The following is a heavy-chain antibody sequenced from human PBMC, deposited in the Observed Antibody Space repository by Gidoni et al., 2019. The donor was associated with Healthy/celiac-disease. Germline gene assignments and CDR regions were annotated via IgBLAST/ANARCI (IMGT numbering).Heavy chain of an antibody. CDR3: AGGRLDDAFDI. V-gene: IGHV4-34*01. CDR2: IKQSGST. CDR1: GGSFSGYY. D-gene: IGHD6-25*01. Sequence: QVQLQQWGAGLLKPSETLSLTCAVYGGSFSGYYWSWIRQPPGKGLEWIGEIKQSGSTNYNPSLKSRVTISVDTSKNQFSLKLSSVTAADTAVYYCAGGRLDDAFDIWGQGTMVTVSS. J-gene: IGHJ3*02.